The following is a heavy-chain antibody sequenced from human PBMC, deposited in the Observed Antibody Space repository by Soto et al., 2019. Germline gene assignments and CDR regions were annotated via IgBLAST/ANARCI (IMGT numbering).Heavy chain of an antibody. CDR1: GYRFIAYY. CDR2: INPNTGDT. V-gene: IGHV1-2*02. J-gene: IGHJ4*02. CDR3: ARDRPFDY. Sequence: QGQLVQSGAEVKKPGSSVKVSCKASGYRFIAYYMYWVRQAPGQGLEWMGWINPNTGDTNYAQKYQGRVTVTRNTSISTDYMELSSLTSDDTAVYYCARDRPFDYWGQGTLVTVSS.